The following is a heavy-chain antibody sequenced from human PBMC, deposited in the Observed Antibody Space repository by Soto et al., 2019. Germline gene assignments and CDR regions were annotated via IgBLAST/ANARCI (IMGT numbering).Heavy chain of an antibody. Sequence: EGQLLESGGGLVQPGGSLRLSCAASGFTFPNYAMNWVRQAPGKGLEWVSAIGGSGGRTYYADSVKGRFTISRDNSKNTLYLQMNSLRAEDTAVYYCAGYHGGCGGDCYLVYWGQGTLVTVSS. CDR2: IGGSGGRT. CDR3: AGYHGGCGGDCYLVY. J-gene: IGHJ4*02. V-gene: IGHV3-23*01. CDR1: GFTFPNYA. D-gene: IGHD2-21*02.